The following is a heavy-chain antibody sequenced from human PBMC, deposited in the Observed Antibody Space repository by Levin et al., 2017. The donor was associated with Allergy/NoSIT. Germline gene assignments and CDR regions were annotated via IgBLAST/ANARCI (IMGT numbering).Heavy chain of an antibody. CDR2: IRNKAHGGTT. D-gene: IGHD3-16*02. V-gene: IGHV3-49*04. CDR3: VRGGPPNYDYNWGSYRDGYFDY. CDR1: GFTFGDYA. J-gene: IGHJ4*02. Sequence: GESLKISCTGSGFTFGDYAMSWVRQAPGKGLEWVGFIRNKAHGGTTEYAASVKGRLTISRDDSKSIAYLQMNSLKTEDTAVYFCVRGGPPNYDYNWGSYRDGYFDYWGQGTLVTVSS.